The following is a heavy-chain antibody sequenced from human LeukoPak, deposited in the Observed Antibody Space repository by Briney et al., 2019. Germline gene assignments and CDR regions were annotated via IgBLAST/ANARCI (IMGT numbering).Heavy chain of an antibody. V-gene: IGHV4-59*01. CDR2: IYYSGST. CDR3: ARDSPYYYGSGSATYYMDV. D-gene: IGHD3-10*01. CDR1: GGSISSYY. Sequence: SETLSLTCTVSGGSISSYYWSWIRQPPGKGLEWIGYIYYSGSTNYNPSLKSRVTISVDTPKNQFSLKLSSVTAADTAVYYCARDSPYYYGSGSATYYMDVWGKGTTVTISS. J-gene: IGHJ6*03.